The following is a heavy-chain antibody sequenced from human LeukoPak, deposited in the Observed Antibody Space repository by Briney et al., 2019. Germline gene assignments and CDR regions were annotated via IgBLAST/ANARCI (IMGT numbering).Heavy chain of an antibody. CDR1: GFTFSSYW. Sequence: PGGSLRLSCAASGFTFSSYWMYWVRQGPGKGLVWVSRINGDGSSTTYADSVKGRFTISRDNAKNTLYLQMNSLRAEDTAVYYCSRDTADDAFDIWGQGTMVTVSS. J-gene: IGHJ3*02. V-gene: IGHV3-74*01. CDR2: INGDGSST. CDR3: SRDTADDAFDI.